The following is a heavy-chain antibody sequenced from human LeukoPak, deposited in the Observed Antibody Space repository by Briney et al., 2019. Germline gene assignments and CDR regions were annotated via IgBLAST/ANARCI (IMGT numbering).Heavy chain of an antibody. Sequence: SETLSLTCTVSGGSISSYYWSWIRQPPGKGLEWIGYIHYSGSTHYNPSLKSRVTISVDTSKNQVSLKLRSVTAADTAVYYRASSRRGAARRLSAFDIWGQGTMVTVSS. V-gene: IGHV4-59*01. CDR2: IHYSGST. J-gene: IGHJ3*02. CDR1: GGSISSYY. D-gene: IGHD6-6*01. CDR3: ASSRRGAARRLSAFDI.